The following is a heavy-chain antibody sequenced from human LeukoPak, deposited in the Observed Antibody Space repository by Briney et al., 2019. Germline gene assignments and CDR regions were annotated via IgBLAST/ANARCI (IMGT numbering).Heavy chain of an antibody. V-gene: IGHV5-51*01. CDR3: ARRPILTYYYDSSGYGAFDI. J-gene: IGHJ3*02. Sequence: GESLKISCKGSGYSFTSYWIGWVRQMPGKGLEWMGIIYPGDSDTRYSPSFQGQVTISADKSISTAYLQWSSLKASDTAMYYCARRPILTYYYDSSGYGAFDIWGQGTMVTVSS. CDR1: GYSFTSYW. CDR2: IYPGDSDT. D-gene: IGHD3-22*01.